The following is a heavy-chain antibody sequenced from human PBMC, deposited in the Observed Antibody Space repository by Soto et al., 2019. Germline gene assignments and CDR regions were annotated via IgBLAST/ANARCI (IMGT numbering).Heavy chain of an antibody. Sequence: QVQLQQWGAGLLKPSETLSLTCAVYGGSFSGYYWSWIRQPPGRGLEWMGEINHSGSTTYNPSLKSRVTISVDTAKNQFSLKLSSVTAADTAVYYCARGHVVTAIFHKGGGPNDYWGQGTLVTVSS. CDR1: GGSFSGYY. D-gene: IGHD2-21*02. CDR2: INHSGST. V-gene: IGHV4-34*01. CDR3: ARGHVVTAIFHKGGGPNDY. J-gene: IGHJ4*02.